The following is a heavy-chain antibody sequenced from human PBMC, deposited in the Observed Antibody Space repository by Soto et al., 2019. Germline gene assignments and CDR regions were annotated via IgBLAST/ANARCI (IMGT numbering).Heavy chain of an antibody. V-gene: IGHV4-30-4*01. J-gene: IGHJ4*02. CDR1: GGSISTVDYW. D-gene: IGHD7-27*01. CDR3: ARGPSGDKVDS. Sequence: QVQLQESGPGLVKPSQTLSLTCTVSGGSISTVDYWWSWIRQSPDMGLEWIGHIYDGGRTYNNPSLESRVPMSVDTSKSHRHLTLSSVSAADTAVYYCARGPSGDKVDSWGQGTLVTVSS. CDR2: IYDGGRT.